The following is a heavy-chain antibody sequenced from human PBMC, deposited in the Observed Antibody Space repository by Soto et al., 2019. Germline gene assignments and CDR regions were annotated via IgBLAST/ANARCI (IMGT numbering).Heavy chain of an antibody. CDR3: ARHSETGTTNH. D-gene: IGHD1-1*01. V-gene: IGHV1-8*01. J-gene: IGHJ5*02. Sequence: GASVKVSCKASGYTFTSYDINWVRQATGQGLEWMGWMNPNSGNTDYAQKLQGRVTMTTDTSTSTAYMELRSLRSDDTAVYYCARHSETGTTNHWGQGTLVTVSS. CDR1: GYTFTSYD. CDR2: MNPNSGNT.